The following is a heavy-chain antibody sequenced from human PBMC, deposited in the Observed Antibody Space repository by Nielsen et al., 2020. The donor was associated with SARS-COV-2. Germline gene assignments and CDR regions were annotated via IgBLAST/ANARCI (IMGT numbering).Heavy chain of an antibody. CDR2: ISYDGSNK. D-gene: IGHD3-9*01. V-gene: IGHV3-33*05. J-gene: IGHJ6*02. Sequence: GGSLRLSCAASGFTFSSYGMHWVRQAPGKGLEWVAVISYDGSNKYYADSVKGRFTISRDNSKNTLYLQMNSLRAEDTAVYYCARDDVYYDILTGYHPYYYYGMDVWGQGTTVTVSS. CDR1: GFTFSSYG. CDR3: ARDDVYYDILTGYHPYYYYGMDV.